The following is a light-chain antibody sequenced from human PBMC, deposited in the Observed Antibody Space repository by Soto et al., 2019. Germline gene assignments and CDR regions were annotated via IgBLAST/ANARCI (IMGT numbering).Light chain of an antibody. J-gene: IGLJ2*01. CDR1: TSDVGSYTL. CDR2: EGS. Sequence: QSALTQPASVSGSPGQSITISCTGTTSDVGSYTLVSWYQQSPGKAPKVMIYEGSKRPSGVSNRFSGSKTGNTASLTISGLQAEDEAHYYCCSYAGSSTLIFGGGTKLTVL. CDR3: CSYAGSSTLI. V-gene: IGLV2-23*01.